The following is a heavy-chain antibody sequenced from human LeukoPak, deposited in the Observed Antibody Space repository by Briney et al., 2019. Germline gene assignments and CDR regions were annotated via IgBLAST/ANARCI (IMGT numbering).Heavy chain of an antibody. D-gene: IGHD3-16*01. CDR2: TYYRSKWYT. V-gene: IGHV6-1*01. Sequence: SQTLSLTCAVSGDSVSNNNAAWHWLRQSPSRGLEWLGSTYYRSKWYTDYAVSVSSRITINPDASKNQFSLQLNSVTPEDTAVYYCASSSLRGSDAFDIWGQGTMVTVSS. CDR1: GDSVSNNNAA. CDR3: ASSSLRGSDAFDI. J-gene: IGHJ3*02.